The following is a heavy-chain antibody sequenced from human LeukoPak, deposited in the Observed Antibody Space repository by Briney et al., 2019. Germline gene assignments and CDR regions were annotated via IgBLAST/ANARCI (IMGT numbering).Heavy chain of an antibody. J-gene: IGHJ5*02. D-gene: IGHD5-12*01. CDR1: GFPSSGYW. V-gene: IGHV3-7*01. CDR2: VNHDGSEK. CDR3: SRDRLGGLDL. Sequence: QHGGSLRLSCVVSGFPSSGYWMTWVRQAPGKGLEWVANVNHDGSEKHYVDSVKGRFTISRDNAKNSVYLQMNSLRPDDTAVYYCSRDRLGGLDLWGQGTLVTVSS.